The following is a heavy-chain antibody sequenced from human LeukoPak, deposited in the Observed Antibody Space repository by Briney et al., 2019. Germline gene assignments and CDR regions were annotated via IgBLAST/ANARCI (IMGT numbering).Heavy chain of an antibody. CDR1: GFSFRSYW. Sequence: GGSLGLPFAASGFSFRSYWMHWVRQAPGKGLVWVSRINSDGSFTSYADSVKGRFTISRDNAKNTLYLQMNSLRAEDTAVYYCARGDQQYQLKWFVYPVTWGQRTLVTVSS. CDR2: INSDGSFT. CDR3: ARGDQQYQLKWFVYPVT. J-gene: IGHJ5*02. V-gene: IGHV3-74*01. D-gene: IGHD5/OR15-5a*01.